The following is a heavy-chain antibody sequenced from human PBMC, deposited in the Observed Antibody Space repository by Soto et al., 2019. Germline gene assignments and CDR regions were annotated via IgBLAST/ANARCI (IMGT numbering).Heavy chain of an antibody. CDR2: IRSKAYGGTT. CDR1: GLTFGDYA. V-gene: IGHV3-49*03. J-gene: IGHJ4*02. Sequence: PGGSLRLSCTASGLTFGDYAMSWFRQAPGKGLEWVGFIRSKAYGGTTEYAASVKGRFTISRDDSKSIAYLQMNSLKTEDTAVYYCTRAYYGDSPDYWGQGTLVTVSS. D-gene: IGHD4-17*01. CDR3: TRAYYGDSPDY.